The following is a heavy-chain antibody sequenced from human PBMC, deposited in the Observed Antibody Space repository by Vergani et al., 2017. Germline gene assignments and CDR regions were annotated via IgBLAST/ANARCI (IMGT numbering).Heavy chain of an antibody. V-gene: IGHV1-69*01. CDR1: GGTFSSYA. J-gene: IGHJ6*03. CDR2: IIPIFGRA. Sequence: QVQLVQSGAEVKKPGSSVKVSCKASGGTFSSYAISWVRQAPGQGLEWMGGIIPIFGRANYAQKFQGRVPITADVSTSTAYMELSSLRSEDTAVYYGAGGRSRYLEWLSKYYYYYVDVWGKGTTVTVSS. CDR3: AGGRSRYLEWLSKYYYYYVDV. D-gene: IGHD3-3*01.